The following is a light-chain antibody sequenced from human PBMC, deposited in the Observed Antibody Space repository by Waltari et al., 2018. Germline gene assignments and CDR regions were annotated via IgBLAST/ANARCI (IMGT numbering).Light chain of an antibody. CDR2: KAS. J-gene: IGKJ1*01. CDR3: QQYNSYTWT. V-gene: IGKV1-5*03. CDR1: QSISSW. Sequence: DIQMTQSPSPLSVSVGDRVPITCRASQSISSWLAWYQQKPGKAPKLLIYKASSLESGVPSRFSGGGSRTEFTLTISSLQPDDFATYYCQQYNSYTWTFGQGTKVEIK.